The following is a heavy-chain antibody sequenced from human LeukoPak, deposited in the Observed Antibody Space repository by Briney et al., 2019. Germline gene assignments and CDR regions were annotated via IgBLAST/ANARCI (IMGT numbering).Heavy chain of an antibody. Sequence: ASVKVSCKASGYTFTSHAMNWVRQAPGQGLEWMGWINTNTGNPTYAQGFTGRFVFSLDTSVSTAYLQISSLKAEDTAVYYCARCGILTGYYTYYYYMDVWGKGTTVTVSS. D-gene: IGHD3-9*01. CDR3: ARCGILTGYYTYYYYMDV. J-gene: IGHJ6*03. V-gene: IGHV7-4-1*02. CDR2: INTNTGNP. CDR1: GYTFTSHA.